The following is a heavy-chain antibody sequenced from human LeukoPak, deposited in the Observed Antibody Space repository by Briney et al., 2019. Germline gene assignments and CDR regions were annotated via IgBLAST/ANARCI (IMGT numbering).Heavy chain of an antibody. CDR1: GLTFSTSG. Sequence: GGSLRLSCAASGLTFSTSGMNWVRQAPGKGLEWVSYITSSSSAKYYAASVRGRFTISRDNAKNSLYLQMNSLTAEDTAVYFCVRDQGSWSIAAHLDTFDMWGQGTMVTVSS. CDR3: VRDQGSWSIAAHLDTFDM. CDR2: ITSSSSAK. D-gene: IGHD6-6*01. V-gene: IGHV3-48*01. J-gene: IGHJ3*02.